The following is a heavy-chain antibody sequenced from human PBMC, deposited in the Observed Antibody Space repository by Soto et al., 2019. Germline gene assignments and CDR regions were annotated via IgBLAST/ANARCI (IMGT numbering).Heavy chain of an antibody. J-gene: IGHJ3*02. V-gene: IGHV4-59*07. CDR1: GGSITRYN. Sequence: SDTLSLTCTVSGGSITRYNWTWIRQPPGKGLEWIGNIYYSGTTNYNPSLKSRVSISVDTSKNQFSLTLRSVTAADTAVYYCAAEGSYDILTGFYTPRSFDTWGQGTMVTVAS. CDR3: AAEGSYDILTGFYTPRSFDT. D-gene: IGHD3-9*01. CDR2: IYYSGTT.